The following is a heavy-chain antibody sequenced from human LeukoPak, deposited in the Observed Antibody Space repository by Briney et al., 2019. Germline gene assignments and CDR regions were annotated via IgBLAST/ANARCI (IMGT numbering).Heavy chain of an antibody. Sequence: GGSLRLSCAASGFLFTNFAMSWVRQAPARGPEWVSSIRGVGETFYADSVKGRFTLSRDDSKNTVYLQLNNLRVDDSAIYYCAKANWVSNVDAVWWGQGTQVTVSS. J-gene: IGHJ4*02. D-gene: IGHD1-1*01. V-gene: IGHV3-23*01. CDR1: GFLFTNFA. CDR3: AKANWVSNVDAVW. CDR2: IRGVGET.